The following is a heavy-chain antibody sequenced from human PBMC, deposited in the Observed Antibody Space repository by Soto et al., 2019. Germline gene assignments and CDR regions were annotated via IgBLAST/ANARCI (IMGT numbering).Heavy chain of an antibody. J-gene: IGHJ5*02. V-gene: IGHV1-18*01. Sequence: GASVKVSCKASGYTFTSYGISWVRQAPGQGLEWMGWISAYNGNTNYAQKLQGRVTMTTDTSTSTAYMEMRSLRSDDTAVYYCASLAPGIAVAGGFDPWGQGTLVTVSS. CDR1: GYTFTSYG. CDR2: ISAYNGNT. CDR3: ASLAPGIAVAGGFDP. D-gene: IGHD6-19*01.